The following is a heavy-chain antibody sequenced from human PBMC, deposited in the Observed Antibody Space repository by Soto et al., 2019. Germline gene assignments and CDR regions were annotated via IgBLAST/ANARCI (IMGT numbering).Heavy chain of an antibody. Sequence: GGSLRLSCAASGFTFSSYAMSWVRQAPGKGLEWVSAISGSGGSTYHADSVKGRFTISRDNSKNTLYLQMNSLRAEDTAVYYCAKADYYDSSEPLDYWGQGTLVTVSS. V-gene: IGHV3-23*01. D-gene: IGHD3-22*01. CDR2: ISGSGGST. CDR3: AKADYYDSSEPLDY. J-gene: IGHJ4*02. CDR1: GFTFSSYA.